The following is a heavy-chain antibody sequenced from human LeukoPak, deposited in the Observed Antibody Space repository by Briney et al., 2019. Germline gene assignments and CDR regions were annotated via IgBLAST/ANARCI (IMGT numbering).Heavy chain of an antibody. CDR1: GYSFTGYH. D-gene: IGHD6-19*01. Sequence: ASVKVSCKTSGYSFTGYHMHWVRQAPGQGLEWMGWINPNSGGTNYAQKFQGRVTMTRDTSISTAYMELSRLRSDDTAVYYCAKAVTGTRKYSWFDPWGQGTLVTVSS. CDR3: AKAVTGTRKYSWFDP. J-gene: IGHJ5*02. CDR2: INPNSGGT. V-gene: IGHV1-2*02.